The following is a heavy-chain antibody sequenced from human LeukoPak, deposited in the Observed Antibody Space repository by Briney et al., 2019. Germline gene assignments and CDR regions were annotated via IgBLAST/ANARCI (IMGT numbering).Heavy chain of an antibody. Sequence: PSETLSLTCTVSGYSISSGYYWGWIRPPPGKGLEWIGSIYHSGSTYYNPSLKSRVTISVDTSKNQFSLKLSSVTAADTAVYYCARGDEFGDFDYWGQGTLVTVSS. CDR2: IYHSGST. J-gene: IGHJ4*02. CDR3: ARGDEFGDFDY. CDR1: GYSISSGYY. V-gene: IGHV4-38-2*02. D-gene: IGHD3-10*01.